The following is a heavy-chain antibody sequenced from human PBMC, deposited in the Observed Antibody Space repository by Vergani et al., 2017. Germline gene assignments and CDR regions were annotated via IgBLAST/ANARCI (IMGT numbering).Heavy chain of an antibody. V-gene: IGHV4-30-4*08. Sequence: QVQLQESGPGLVKPSQTLSLTCTVSGCSISSGDYYWSWLRQPPGKGLEGIVYSYYSGSNYYTPSLKSRVTISVDTSKNQFSLTLSCVTAADTAVYYCARAPGACGDFLFDYWGQGTLVTVSS. CDR3: ARAPGACGDFLFDY. CDR1: GCSISSGDYY. J-gene: IGHJ4*02. D-gene: IGHD4-17*01. CDR2: SYYSGSN.